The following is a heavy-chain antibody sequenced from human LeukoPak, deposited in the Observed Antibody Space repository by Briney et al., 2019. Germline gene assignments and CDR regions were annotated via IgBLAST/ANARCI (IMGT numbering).Heavy chain of an antibody. V-gene: IGHV4-39*01. CDR2: IYYSGST. J-gene: IGHJ6*03. CDR3: ARQKTGTTYYYYYMDV. Sequence: SETLSLTCTVSGGSISSSSYYWGWLRQPPGKGLKWIGSIYYSGSTHYNPSLKSRVTISVDTSKNEFSLKLSCVTAADTAVYYCARQKTGTTYYYYYMDVWGKGTTVTVCS. CDR1: GGSISSSSYY. D-gene: IGHD1-7*01.